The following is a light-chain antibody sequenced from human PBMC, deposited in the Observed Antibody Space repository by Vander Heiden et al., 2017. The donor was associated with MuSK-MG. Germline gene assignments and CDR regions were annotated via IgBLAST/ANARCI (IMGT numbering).Light chain of an antibody. CDR3: QQSFSTPQWT. CDR1: QSISRL. CDR2: AAS. V-gene: IGKV1-39*01. Sequence: DIQMTQSPSSLSASVGDRVTISCRTSQSISRLLNWYQQIPGKAPKLLISAASSLQSGVPSRFSGSGSGTDFTLTISSRQPEDFATYYCQQSFSTPQWTFGQGTKVEVK. J-gene: IGKJ1*01.